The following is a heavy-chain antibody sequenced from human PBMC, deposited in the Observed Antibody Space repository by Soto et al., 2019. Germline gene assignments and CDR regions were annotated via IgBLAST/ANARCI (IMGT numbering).Heavy chain of an antibody. CDR2: IIPILGIA. CDR3: ARDSSPTYGDYPKNFDY. V-gene: IGHV1-69*04. J-gene: IGHJ4*02. CDR1: GGTFSSYT. D-gene: IGHD4-17*01. Sequence: GASVKVSCKASGGTFSSYTISWVRQAPGQGLEWMGRIIPILGIANYAQKFQGRVTITADKSTSTAYMELSSLRSEDTAVYYCARDSSPTYGDYPKNFDYWGQGTLVTVSS.